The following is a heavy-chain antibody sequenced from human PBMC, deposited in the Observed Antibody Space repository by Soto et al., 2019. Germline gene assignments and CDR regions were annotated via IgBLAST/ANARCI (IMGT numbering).Heavy chain of an antibody. CDR1: GGPISSGVYY. Sequence: SETLSLTCTVSGGPISSGVYYWSWIRQHPGKGLEWIGYIYYSGSTYYNPSLKSRVTISVDTSKNQFSLKLSSVTAADTAVYYCARGGRRSPGMDVWGQGTTVTVSS. V-gene: IGHV4-31*03. CDR3: ARGGRRSPGMDV. J-gene: IGHJ6*02. CDR2: IYYSGST.